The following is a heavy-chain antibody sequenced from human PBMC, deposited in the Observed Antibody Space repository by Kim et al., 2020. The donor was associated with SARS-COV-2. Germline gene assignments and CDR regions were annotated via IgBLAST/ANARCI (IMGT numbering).Heavy chain of an antibody. D-gene: IGHD6-19*01. Sequence: SLKGRVPISVDTSKNQFSLKLSSVTAADTAVYYCANIFSSGWYLGVAFDIWGQGTMVTVSS. V-gene: IGHV4-39*01. J-gene: IGHJ3*02. CDR3: ANIFSSGWYLGVAFDI.